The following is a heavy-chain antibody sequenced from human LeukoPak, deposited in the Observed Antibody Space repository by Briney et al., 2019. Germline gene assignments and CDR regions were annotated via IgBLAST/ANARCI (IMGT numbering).Heavy chain of an antibody. Sequence: SETLSLTCTVSGGSISSSSYYWGWIRQPPGKGLEWIGSIYYSGSTYYNPSLKSRVTISVDTSKNQFSLKPSSVTAADTAVYYCARGGSTLHSAGGHDIEFYYYYYMDVWGKGTTVTISS. J-gene: IGHJ6*03. CDR2: IYYSGST. V-gene: IGHV4-39*01. CDR1: GGSISSSSYY. CDR3: ARGGSTLHSAGGHDIEFYYYYYMDV. D-gene: IGHD3-9*01.